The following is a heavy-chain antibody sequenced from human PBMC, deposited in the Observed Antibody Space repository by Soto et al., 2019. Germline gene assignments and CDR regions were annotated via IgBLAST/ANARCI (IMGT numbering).Heavy chain of an antibody. Sequence: QVQLVQSGAEVKKPGASVKVSCKASGYTFTSYDFNWVRQATGQGLEWLGWMNPNSGTTGYAQRFQGRVTMTRNTXXSTAYMGLSSLRSEDTAMYYCARVACTGGRCYYDYWGQGTLVTVSS. V-gene: IGHV1-8*01. CDR3: ARVACTGGRCYYDY. D-gene: IGHD2-8*02. J-gene: IGHJ4*02. CDR2: MNPNSGTT. CDR1: GYTFTSYD.